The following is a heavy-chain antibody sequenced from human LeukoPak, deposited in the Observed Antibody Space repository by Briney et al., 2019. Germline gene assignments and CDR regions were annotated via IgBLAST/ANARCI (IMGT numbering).Heavy chain of an antibody. J-gene: IGHJ4*02. D-gene: IGHD6-19*01. CDR3: AKVRWDNSGWYYSDS. Sequence: GGSLRLSCAASGFTFANYGIYWVRQAPGKGLEWVAFIRYDGGDKYYADSVKGRFTISRDNSKNTLYLQVNSLRVEDTAVYYCAKVRWDNSGWYYSDSWAREPWSPSPQ. V-gene: IGHV3-30*02. CDR2: IRYDGGDK. CDR1: GFTFANYG.